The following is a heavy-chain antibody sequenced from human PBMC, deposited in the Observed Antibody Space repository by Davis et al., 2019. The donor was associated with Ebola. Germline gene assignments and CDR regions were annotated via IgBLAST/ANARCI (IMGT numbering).Heavy chain of an antibody. D-gene: IGHD3-10*01. CDR3: SERGSSV. CDR2: IHYTGST. CDR1: GVSISRHY. V-gene: IGHV4-59*03. Sequence: PGGSLRLSCTVSGVSISRHYWSWIRQPPGKRLEWIGSIHYTGSTNYNSSLYSRVTISIDTSKNQFSLKLTSVTAADTAMYYCSERGSSVWGQGTLVTVSS. J-gene: IGHJ4*02.